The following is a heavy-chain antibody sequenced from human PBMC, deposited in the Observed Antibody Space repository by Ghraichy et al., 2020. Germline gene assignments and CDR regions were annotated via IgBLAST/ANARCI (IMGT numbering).Heavy chain of an antibody. CDR3: ARDNRIGGKDLDY. V-gene: IGHV7-4-1*02. J-gene: IGHJ4*02. Sequence: VKVSCKISGYTFNSLGINWVRQAPGHGLDWMGWINTNSGNPTYAQGFTGRFVFSLDTSVSTAYLQISNLKPEDTAVYYCARDNRIGGKDLDYWGQGTLVIVSS. CDR2: INTNSGNP. D-gene: IGHD3-16*01. CDR1: GYTFNSLG.